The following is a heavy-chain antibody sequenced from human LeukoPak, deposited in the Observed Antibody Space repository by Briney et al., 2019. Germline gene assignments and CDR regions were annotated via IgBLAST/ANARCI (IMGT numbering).Heavy chain of an antibody. V-gene: IGHV4-38-2*01. D-gene: IGHD3-10*02. CDR2: FFQSEKS. CDR3: ARVLPVPYLLDS. J-gene: IGHJ4*02. CDR1: GHSTTRGYY. Sequence: SETLSLTCGLSGHSTTRGYYWAWFRQSPGKALEWIATFFQSEKSFYNASLKSRVLMSLDTSKSQFSLNLTSVTAADTAVYYCARVLPVPYLLDSWGQGTHVTVSS.